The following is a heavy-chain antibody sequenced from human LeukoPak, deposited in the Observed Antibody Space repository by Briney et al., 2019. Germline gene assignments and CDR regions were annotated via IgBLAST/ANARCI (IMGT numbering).Heavy chain of an antibody. D-gene: IGHD3-3*01. CDR1: GFTFSSYE. CDR3: ARDKEYYDFWSGYSRYMGV. Sequence: PGGSLRLSCAASGFTFSSYEMNWVRQAPGKGLEWVSYISSSGSTIYYADSVKGRFTISRDNAKNSLYLQMNSLRAEDTAVYYCARDKEYYDFWSGYSRYMGVWGKGTTVTVSS. CDR2: ISSSGSTI. J-gene: IGHJ6*03. V-gene: IGHV3-48*03.